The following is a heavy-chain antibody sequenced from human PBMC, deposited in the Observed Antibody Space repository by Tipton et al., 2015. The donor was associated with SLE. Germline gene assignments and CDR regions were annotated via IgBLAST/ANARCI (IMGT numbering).Heavy chain of an antibody. CDR3: ARRRWGDY. CDR2: INHSGST. D-gene: IGHD1-26*01. Sequence: TLSLTCAVYGGSVSGHYWSWIRQPPGKGLEWIGEINHSGSTNYNPSLKSRVTISVDTSKNQFSLKLSSVTAADTAVYYCARRRWGDYWGQGTLVTVSS. J-gene: IGHJ4*02. V-gene: IGHV4-34*01. CDR1: GGSVSGHY.